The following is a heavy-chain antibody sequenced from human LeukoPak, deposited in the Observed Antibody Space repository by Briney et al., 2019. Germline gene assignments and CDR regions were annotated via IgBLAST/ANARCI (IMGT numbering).Heavy chain of an antibody. CDR1: GGSFSGYY. CDR3: ATWYSSGWSPIT. D-gene: IGHD6-19*01. V-gene: IGHV4-34*01. CDR2: INHSGST. J-gene: IGHJ4*02. Sequence: KTSETLSLTCAVYGGSFSGYYWSWIRQPPGKGLEWIGEINHSGSTNYNPSLKSRVTISVDTSKNQFSLKLSSVTAADTAVYYCATWYSSGWSPITWGQGTLVTVSS.